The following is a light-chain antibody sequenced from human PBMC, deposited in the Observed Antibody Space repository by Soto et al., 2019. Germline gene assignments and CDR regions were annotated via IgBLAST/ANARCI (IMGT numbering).Light chain of an antibody. V-gene: IGLV2-23*02. CDR2: EVS. CDR1: SSDVGSYNL. J-gene: IGLJ1*01. Sequence: QSVLTQPASVSGSPGQSITISCTGTSSDVGSYNLVSWYQQHPGKAPTLMIYEVSKRPSGVSNRFSGSKSGNTASLTISGLQAEDEADYYCCSYAGSLLVFGTGTKLTVL. CDR3: CSYAGSLLV.